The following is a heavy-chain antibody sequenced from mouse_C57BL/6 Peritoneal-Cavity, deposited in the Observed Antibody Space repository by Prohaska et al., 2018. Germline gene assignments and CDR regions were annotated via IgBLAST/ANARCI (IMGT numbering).Heavy chain of an antibody. CDR2: IYPESGKT. J-gene: IGHJ2*01. V-gene: IGHV1-11*01. CDR1: GYTFTDDI. Sequence: GASVTLSCKDSGYTFTDDIMNRVKKRPGQGIEWIGRIYPESGKTNYNQKFMGKATFSVDRSSSTVYMVLNSLTSEDPAVYYCGRGEYLDYWGQGTTLTVSS. CDR3: GRGEYLDY.